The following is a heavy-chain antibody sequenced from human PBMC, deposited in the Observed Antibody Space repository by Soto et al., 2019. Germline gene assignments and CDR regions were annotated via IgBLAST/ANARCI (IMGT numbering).Heavy chain of an antibody. CDR3: VKDIHDQWLVSHFES. V-gene: IGHV3-9*01. CDR2: ISLNSGRI. J-gene: IGHJ4*02. CDR1: GFTFESYA. D-gene: IGHD6-19*01. Sequence: EVQLVESGGGSVQPGRSLRLSCVASGFTFESYAMHWVRQVPGKGLEWVSGISLNSGRIGYEDSVKGRFTISRDNAQKSLYPEMNSLRVEEKALYYCVKDIHDQWLVSHFESWGKGALATVSS.